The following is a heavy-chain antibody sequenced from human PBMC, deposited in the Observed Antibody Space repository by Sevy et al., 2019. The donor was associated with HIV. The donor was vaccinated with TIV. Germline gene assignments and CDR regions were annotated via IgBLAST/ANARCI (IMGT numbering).Heavy chain of an antibody. CDR2: IWYDGSHK. D-gene: IGHD3-3*01. CDR3: ARTYDFWSTYYTGSYYYYGMDV. J-gene: IGHJ6*02. V-gene: IGHV3-33*01. CDR1: GFTLSSHG. Sequence: GGSLRLSCVASGFTLSSHGMHWVRQAPGKGLEWVSLIWYDGSHKFYADSVKGRFTISRDNSKNTLYLQMNSLRADDTSVYYCARTYDFWSTYYTGSYYYYGMDVWGQGTTVTVSS.